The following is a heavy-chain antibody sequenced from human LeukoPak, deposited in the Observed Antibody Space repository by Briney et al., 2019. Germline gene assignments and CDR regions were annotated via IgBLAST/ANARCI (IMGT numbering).Heavy chain of an antibody. CDR2: ISSSGSTI. CDR3: ARAWCLRFDY. D-gene: IGHD5/OR15-5a*01. Sequence: GGSLRLSCAASGFTISSYEMNWVRQAPGRGLEWVSYISSSGSTIYYADSVKGRFTISRDNAKNSLYLQMNSLRAEDTAVYYCARAWCLRFDYWGQGNRVTVSS. V-gene: IGHV3-48*03. J-gene: IGHJ4*02. CDR1: GFTISSYE.